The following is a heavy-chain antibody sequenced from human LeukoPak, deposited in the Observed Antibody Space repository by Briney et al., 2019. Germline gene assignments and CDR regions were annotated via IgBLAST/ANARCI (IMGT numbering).Heavy chain of an antibody. J-gene: IGHJ4*02. CDR3: AGAPFWDAIAVTGPFDY. D-gene: IGHD6-19*01. Sequence: GRSLRLSCAASGFTFSSYAMHWVRQAPGKGLEWVAVISYDGSNKYYADSVKGRFTVSRDNSKNTLYLQMNSLRSEDTAVYSCAGAPFWDAIAVTGPFDYWGRGTLVTVSS. V-gene: IGHV3-30-3*01. CDR1: GFTFSSYA. CDR2: ISYDGSNK.